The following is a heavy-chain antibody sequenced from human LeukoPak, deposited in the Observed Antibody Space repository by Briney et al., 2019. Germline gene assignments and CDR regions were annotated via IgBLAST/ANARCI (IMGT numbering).Heavy chain of an antibody. CDR1: GGYISSNNYY. CDR3: ARHYYYGSGTDY. D-gene: IGHD3-10*01. V-gene: IGHV4-39*01. Sequence: SETLSLTCTVSGGYISSNNYYWGWIRQPPGKGLEWIGNIYYSGSTYYNPSLKSRVTISVDTSKNQFSLKLSSVTAADTAVYYCARHYYYGSGTDYWGQGTLVTVSS. J-gene: IGHJ4*02. CDR2: IYYSGST.